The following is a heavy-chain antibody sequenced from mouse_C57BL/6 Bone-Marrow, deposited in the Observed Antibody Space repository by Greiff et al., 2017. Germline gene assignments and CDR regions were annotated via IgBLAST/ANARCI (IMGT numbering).Heavy chain of an antibody. V-gene: IGHV1-64*01. D-gene: IGHD1-2*01. CDR3: ARSGLRQTLPFAY. CDR2: IHPNSGST. J-gene: IGHJ3*01. Sequence: QVQLQQSGAELVKPGASVKLSCKASGYTFTSYWMHWVKQRPGQGLEWIGMIHPNSGSTNYNEKFKSKATLTVDKSSSTAYMQLSSLTSEDSAVYYCARSGLRQTLPFAYWGQGTLVTVSA. CDR1: GYTFTSYW.